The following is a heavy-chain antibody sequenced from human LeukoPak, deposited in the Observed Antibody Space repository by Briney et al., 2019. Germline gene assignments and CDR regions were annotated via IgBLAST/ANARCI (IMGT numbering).Heavy chain of an antibody. J-gene: IGHJ6*02. D-gene: IGHD1-14*01. CDR1: GYTFTNHG. Sequence: ASVKVSCKASGYTFTNHGISWVRQAPGQGLEWMGWISGYNGNTNYAQKLQGRVTMTTDTSTSTAYMEVRSLRSDDTAVYYCARDVGNLFGMDAWGQGTTVTVSS. V-gene: IGHV1-18*01. CDR2: ISGYNGNT. CDR3: ARDVGNLFGMDA.